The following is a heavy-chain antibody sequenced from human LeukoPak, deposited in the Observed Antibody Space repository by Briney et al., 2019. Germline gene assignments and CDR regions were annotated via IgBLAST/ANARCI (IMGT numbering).Heavy chain of an antibody. Sequence: SETLSLTCTVSGVSINGYYWSWIRQPPGKGLEWIGYIYYSGSTYYNPSLKSRVTISVDTSKNQFSLKLSSVTAADTAVYYCARVHCGGDCYPDYWGQGTLVTVSS. D-gene: IGHD2-21*02. CDR3: ARVHCGGDCYPDY. V-gene: IGHV4-59*08. CDR1: GVSINGYY. CDR2: IYYSGST. J-gene: IGHJ4*02.